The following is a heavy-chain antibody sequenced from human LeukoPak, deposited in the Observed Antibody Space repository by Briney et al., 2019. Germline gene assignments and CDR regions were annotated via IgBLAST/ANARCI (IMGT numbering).Heavy chain of an antibody. V-gene: IGHV3-30*02. CDR3: AKEARGDILTGTFDY. CDR2: IRYDGSNK. Sequence: GGSLRLSCAASGFTFSSYGMHWVRQAPGKGLEWVAFIRYDGSNKYYADSVKGRFTISRDNAKNSLYLQMNSLRAEDTALYYCAKEARGDILTGTFDYWGQGTLVTVSS. D-gene: IGHD3-9*01. CDR1: GFTFSSYG. J-gene: IGHJ4*02.